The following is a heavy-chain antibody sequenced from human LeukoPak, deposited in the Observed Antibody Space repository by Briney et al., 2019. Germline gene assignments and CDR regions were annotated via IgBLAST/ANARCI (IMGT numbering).Heavy chain of an antibody. V-gene: IGHV1-2*02. Sequence: GASVKVSCKASGYTFTSYGISWARQAPGQGLEWMGWINPNSGGTNYAQKFQGRVTMTRDTSISTAYMELSRLRSDDTAVYYCARVRIAARRGPYNWFDPWGQGTLVTVSS. J-gene: IGHJ5*02. CDR2: INPNSGGT. CDR3: ARVRIAARRGPYNWFDP. CDR1: GYTFTSYG. D-gene: IGHD6-6*01.